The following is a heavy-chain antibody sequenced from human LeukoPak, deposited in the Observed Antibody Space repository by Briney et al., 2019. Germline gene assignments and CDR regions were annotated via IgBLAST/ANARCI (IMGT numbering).Heavy chain of an antibody. CDR2: ISGSGGSK. V-gene: IGHV3-23*01. J-gene: IGHJ4*02. D-gene: IGHD3-22*01. Sequence: GGSLRLSCASSGFTFISYGMSWVRQAPGRGLEWVAAISGSGGSKYYADSVKGGFTISRDNYKNTLYLQMNSLTAEDTAVYYCAKSSPLYDYDPFDYWGQGTLVTVSS. CDR3: AKSSPLYDYDPFDY. CDR1: GFTFISYG.